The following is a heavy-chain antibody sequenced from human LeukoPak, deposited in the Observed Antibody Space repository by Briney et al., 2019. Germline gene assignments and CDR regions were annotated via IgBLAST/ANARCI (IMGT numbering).Heavy chain of an antibody. J-gene: IGHJ4*02. D-gene: IGHD3-22*01. Sequence: GGSLRLSCTASGFTFNNYAMYWVRQAPRKGLEWVAGIFGSGGSAHYADSVKGRFTISRDNSKNTVYLQMDSLGGEDTAVYYCTKTTTGYSSGQYPGWPADHWGQGALVTVSS. V-gene: IGHV3-23*01. CDR2: IFGSGGSA. CDR3: TKTTTGYSSGQYPGWPADH. CDR1: GFTFNNYA.